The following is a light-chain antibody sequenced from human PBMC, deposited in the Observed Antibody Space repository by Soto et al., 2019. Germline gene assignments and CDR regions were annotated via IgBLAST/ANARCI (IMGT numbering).Light chain of an antibody. Sequence: DIQLTQSPSFLSASVGDRVTITCRASQGLSSNAAWYQLKPGKAPNLLIYTAFNLQSGVPSRFSGSGSGTEFTLTISSLQPEESETYYCQQANGYPLTFGGGTKVEIK. J-gene: IGKJ4*01. CDR2: TAF. CDR3: QQANGYPLT. V-gene: IGKV1-9*01. CDR1: QGLSSN.